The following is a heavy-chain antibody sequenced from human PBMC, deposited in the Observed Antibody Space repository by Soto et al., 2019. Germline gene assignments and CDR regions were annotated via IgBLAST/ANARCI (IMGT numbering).Heavy chain of an antibody. Sequence: GGSLRLSCAASGFTFSSYAMSWVRQAPGKGLEWVSAISGSGGSTYYADSVKGRFTISRDNSKNTLYLQMNSLRAEDTAVYYCAARNGDSSSWYPVNAFDIWGQGTMVTVSS. J-gene: IGHJ3*02. V-gene: IGHV3-23*01. CDR3: AARNGDSSSWYPVNAFDI. CDR2: ISGSGGST. D-gene: IGHD6-13*01. CDR1: GFTFSSYA.